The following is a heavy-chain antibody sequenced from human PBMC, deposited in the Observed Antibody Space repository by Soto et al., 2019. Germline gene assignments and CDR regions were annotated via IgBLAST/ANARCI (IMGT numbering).Heavy chain of an antibody. Sequence: GASVKVSCTASGYTFTSYGISWVRQAPGQGLEWMGWISGYNGNTKYAQKLQGRVTVTTDTSTSTAYMELRSLISDDTAVYYCARTTAYETSGYYYHTYWGQGTQVTSPQ. V-gene: IGHV1-18*01. CDR1: GYTFTSYG. CDR2: ISGYNGNT. D-gene: IGHD3-22*01. J-gene: IGHJ4*02. CDR3: ARTTAYETSGYYYHTY.